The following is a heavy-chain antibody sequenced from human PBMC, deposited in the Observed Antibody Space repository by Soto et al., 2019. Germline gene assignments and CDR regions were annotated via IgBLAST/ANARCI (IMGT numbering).Heavy chain of an antibody. CDR3: AKERSGYSSSWSHGMDV. CDR2: ISWNSGSI. Sequence: AMHWVRQAPGKGLEWVSGISWNSGSIGYADSVKGRFTISRDNAKNSLYLQMNSLRAEDTALYYCAKERSGYSSSWSHGMDVWGQGTTVTVSS. V-gene: IGHV3-9*01. D-gene: IGHD6-13*01. CDR1: A. J-gene: IGHJ6*02.